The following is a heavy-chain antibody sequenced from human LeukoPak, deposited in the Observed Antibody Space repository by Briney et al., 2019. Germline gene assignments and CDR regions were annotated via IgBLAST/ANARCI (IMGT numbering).Heavy chain of an antibody. CDR1: GGSISSGDYY. J-gene: IGHJ4*02. CDR3: ARARSGYYYPTAFDY. CDR2: IYYSGST. Sequence: SETLSLTCTVSGGSISSGDYYWSWIRQPPGKGLEWIGYIYYSGSTYYNPSLKSRVTTSVDTSKNQFSLKLSSVTAADTAVYYCARARSGYYYPTAFDYWGQGTLVTVSS. D-gene: IGHD3-22*01. V-gene: IGHV4-30-4*01.